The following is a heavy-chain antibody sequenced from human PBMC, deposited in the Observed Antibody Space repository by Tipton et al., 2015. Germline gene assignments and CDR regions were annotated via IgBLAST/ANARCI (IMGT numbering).Heavy chain of an antibody. V-gene: IGHV4-59*01. J-gene: IGHJ6*02. CDR3: ARDLEHGMDV. CDR1: GGSIDSYY. Sequence: TLSLTCTVSGGSIDSYYWSWIRQPPGKRLEWIGYIDFRGSTEYNPPVKSRVSISVDRSKNQFSLRLNSVTAADTAVYFCARDLEHGMDVWGQGTTVTVS. CDR2: IDFRGST.